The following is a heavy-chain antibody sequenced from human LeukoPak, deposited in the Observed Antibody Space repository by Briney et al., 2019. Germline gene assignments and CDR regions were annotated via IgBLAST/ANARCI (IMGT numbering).Heavy chain of an antibody. J-gene: IGHJ1*01. V-gene: IGHV3-43*01. Sequence: GGSLRLSCAASGFTFDDYTMHWARQFPEKGLEWVSLISWDGETTYYTDSVKGRFTISRDNSKNSLFLQMNSLRTDDTALYYCAKASRGTTVLTGAERFQHWGQGTLVTVSS. CDR2: ISWDGETT. CDR3: AKASRGTTVLTGAERFQH. CDR1: GFTFDDYT. D-gene: IGHD4-23*01.